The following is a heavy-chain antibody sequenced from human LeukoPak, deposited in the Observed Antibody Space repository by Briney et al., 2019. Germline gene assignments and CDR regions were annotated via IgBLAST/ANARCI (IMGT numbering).Heavy chain of an antibody. CDR3: AVGDYKYYFDY. V-gene: IGHV3-48*03. Sequence: GGSLRLSCAASGFTFSNYEMNWVRQAPGKGLEWVSFISSSGSHTLYAESVKGRFTVSRDNAKNSLYLQMNSLRAEDTAVYYCAVGDYKYYFDYWGQGTLVTVSS. CDR2: ISSSGSHT. D-gene: IGHD2-21*01. CDR1: GFTFSNYE. J-gene: IGHJ4*02.